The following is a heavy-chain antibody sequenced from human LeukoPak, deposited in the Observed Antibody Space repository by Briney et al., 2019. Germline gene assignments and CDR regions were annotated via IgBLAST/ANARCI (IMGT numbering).Heavy chain of an antibody. V-gene: IGHV1-2*02. CDR1: GYTFTGYY. D-gene: IGHD3-16*01. CDR2: INPNSGGT. J-gene: IGHJ6*02. CDR3: ARSLEVALIGGMDV. Sequence: ASVKVSCKASGYTFTGYYMHWVRQAPGQGLEWMGWINPNSGGTNYARKFQGRVTMTRDTSISTAYMELSRLRSDDTAVYYCARSLEVALIGGMDVWGQGTTVTVSS.